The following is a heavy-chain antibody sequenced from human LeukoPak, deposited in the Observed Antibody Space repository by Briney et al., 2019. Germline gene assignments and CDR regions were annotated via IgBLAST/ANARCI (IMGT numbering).Heavy chain of an antibody. D-gene: IGHD4-23*01. Sequence: SETLSLTCAVYGGSFTGYYWSWIRQPPGKGLEWIGEINHSGSTNYNPSLKTRVTISVDTSKNQFSLKLSSVTAADTAVYYCAREGTIRDYGGNSGSVWGQGTLVTVSS. J-gene: IGHJ4*02. CDR1: GGSFTGYY. V-gene: IGHV4-34*01. CDR3: AREGTIRDYGGNSGSV. CDR2: INHSGST.